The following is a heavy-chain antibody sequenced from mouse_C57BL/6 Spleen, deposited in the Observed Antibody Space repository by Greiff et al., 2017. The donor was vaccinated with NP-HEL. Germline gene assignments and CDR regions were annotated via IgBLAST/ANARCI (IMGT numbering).Heavy chain of an antibody. Sequence: QVQLKESGPELVKPGASVKISCKASGYAFSSSWMNWVKQRPGKGLEWIGRIYPGDGDTNYNGKFKGKATLTADKSSSTAYMQLSSLTSEDSAVYFCARSRLETYFDYWGQGTTLTVSS. D-gene: IGHD4-1*01. J-gene: IGHJ2*01. V-gene: IGHV1-82*01. CDR2: IYPGDGDT. CDR1: GYAFSSSW. CDR3: ARSRLETYFDY.